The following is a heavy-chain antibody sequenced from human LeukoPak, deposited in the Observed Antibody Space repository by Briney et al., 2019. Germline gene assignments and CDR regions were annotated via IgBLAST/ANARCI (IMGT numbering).Heavy chain of an antibody. Sequence: GGSLRLSCAAAGFTFSSYGMHWVRQAPGKGLEWVAVISYDGSNKYYADSVKGRFTISRDNSKNTLFLQMNSLRAEDTAVYYCAKVKTSLWFGELLWGQGTLVTVSS. V-gene: IGHV3-30*18. CDR1: GFTFSSYG. CDR3: AKVKTSLWFGELL. CDR2: ISYDGSNK. J-gene: IGHJ4*02. D-gene: IGHD3-10*01.